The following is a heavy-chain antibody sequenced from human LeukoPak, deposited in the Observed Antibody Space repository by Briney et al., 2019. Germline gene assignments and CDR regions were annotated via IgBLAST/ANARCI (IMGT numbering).Heavy chain of an antibody. CDR3: AKDQGYGGEFDY. V-gene: IGHV3-23*01. Sequence: GGSLRLSCAASGFTFRSYAMSWVRQAPGKGLEWVSAISGSGGSTYYADSVKGRFTISRDNSKNTLYLQMNSLRAEDTAVYYCAKDQGYGGEFDYWGQGTLVTVSS. J-gene: IGHJ4*02. CDR1: GFTFRSYA. CDR2: ISGSGGST. D-gene: IGHD4-23*01.